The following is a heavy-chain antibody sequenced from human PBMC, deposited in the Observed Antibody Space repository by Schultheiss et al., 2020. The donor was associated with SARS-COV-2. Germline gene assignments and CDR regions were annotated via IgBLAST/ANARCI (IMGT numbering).Heavy chain of an antibody. J-gene: IGHJ5*02. CDR3: ARGLLPSGFDP. CDR2: IYHSGSS. Sequence: SETLSLTCAVSGGSISSGGYSWSWMRQPPGKGLEWIGDIYHSGSSNYNPSLKSRVTISVDRSKNQFSLKLSSVSAADTAVYYCARGLLPSGFDPWGQGTLVTVSS. D-gene: IGHD2-15*01. CDR1: GGSISSGGYS. V-gene: IGHV4-30-2*01.